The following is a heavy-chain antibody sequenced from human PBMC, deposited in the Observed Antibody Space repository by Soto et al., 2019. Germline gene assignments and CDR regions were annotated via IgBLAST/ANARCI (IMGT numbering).Heavy chain of an antibody. CDR1: GGTFSSYA. J-gene: IGHJ5*02. V-gene: IGHV1-69*13. CDR3: ARGDPYSSSSDNWFDP. D-gene: IGHD6-6*01. Sequence: SVKVSCKASGGTFSSYAISWVRQAPGQGLEWMGGIIPIFGTANYAQKFQGRVTITADESTSTAYMELSSLRSEDTAVHYCARGDPYSSSSDNWFDPWGQGTLVTVSS. CDR2: IIPIFGTA.